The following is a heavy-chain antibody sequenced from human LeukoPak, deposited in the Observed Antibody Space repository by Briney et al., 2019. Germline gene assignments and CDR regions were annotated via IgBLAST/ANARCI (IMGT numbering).Heavy chain of an antibody. V-gene: IGHV4-39*07. CDR3: ARVSSSWYQDWYFDL. CDR1: GASISGSGYY. CDR2: IYYSGST. J-gene: IGHJ2*01. Sequence: SETLSLTCAVSGASISGSGYYWGWIRQPPGKGLEWIGNIYYSGSTYYNASLQSRVTISIDTSKNQFSLRLNSVTAADTAVYYCARVSSSWYQDWYFDLWGRGTLITVSS. D-gene: IGHD6-13*01.